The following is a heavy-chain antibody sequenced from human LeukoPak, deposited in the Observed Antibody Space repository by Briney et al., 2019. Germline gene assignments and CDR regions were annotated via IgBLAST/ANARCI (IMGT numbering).Heavy chain of an antibody. CDR1: GFTFSRYS. D-gene: IGHD3-10*01. Sequence: GGSLRLSCVVSGFTFSRYSMIWVRQAPGKELQWVANMKKDGSETKYVDFVKGRFTISRDNAKNSLYLQMNSLRAEDTAVYYCGRHRSGSGTYFIDYWGQGTLVRVSS. CDR3: GRHRSGSGTYFIDY. V-gene: IGHV3-7*01. J-gene: IGHJ4*02. CDR2: MKKDGSET.